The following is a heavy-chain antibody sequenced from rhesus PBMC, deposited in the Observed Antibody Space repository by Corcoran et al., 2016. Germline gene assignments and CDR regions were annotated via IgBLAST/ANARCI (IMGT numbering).Heavy chain of an antibody. CDR1: GYSISSNY. J-gene: IGHJ6*01. Sequence: QVQLQESGPGLVKPSETLSLTCAVSGYSISSNYWSWIRQPPGKGLEWIGSIYGSSGSTYYNPSLNGLGTISSDTSKNQFSLKLSSVTAADTAVYYCARAPAGYSYGHYGLDSWGQGVVVTVSS. V-gene: IGHV4-147*01. CDR3: ARAPAGYSYGHYGLDS. CDR2: IYGSSGST. D-gene: IGHD5-36*01.